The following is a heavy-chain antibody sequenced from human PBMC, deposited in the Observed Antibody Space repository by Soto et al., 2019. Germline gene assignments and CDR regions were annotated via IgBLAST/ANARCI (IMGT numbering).Heavy chain of an antibody. CDR1: GYTFTSYD. CDR2: MNPTSGNT. CDR3: ASGSSTWHYYYYGMDV. Sequence: ASVKVSCKASGYTFTSYDINWVRQATGQGLEWMGWMNPTSGNTGYAQKFQGRVTMTRNTSISTAYMELSSLRSEDTAVYYCASGSSTWHYYYYGMDVWGQVTTVTVSS. D-gene: IGHD6-13*01. V-gene: IGHV1-8*01. J-gene: IGHJ6*02.